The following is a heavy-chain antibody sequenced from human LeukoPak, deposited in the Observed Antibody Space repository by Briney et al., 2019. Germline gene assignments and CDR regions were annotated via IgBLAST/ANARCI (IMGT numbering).Heavy chain of an antibody. CDR1: GFTFISYN. J-gene: IGHJ6*03. V-gene: IGHV3-21*01. CDR2: ISSSSSSYK. D-gene: IGHD3-3*02. Sequence: GGSLRLSCAASGFTFISYNMNWVRQAPGKGLEWVSSISSSSSSYKYYADTVKGRFTVSRDNAKNSLYLQMNSLRAEDTAVYYCAREKSFLEWLSTGRRDGYYMDVWGKGTTVTVSS. CDR3: AREKSFLEWLSTGRRDGYYMDV.